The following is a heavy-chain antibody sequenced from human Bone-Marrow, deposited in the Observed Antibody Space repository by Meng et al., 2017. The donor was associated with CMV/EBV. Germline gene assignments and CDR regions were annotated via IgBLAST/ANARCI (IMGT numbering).Heavy chain of an antibody. CDR2: IGDSGRTL. J-gene: IGHJ6*02. V-gene: IGHV3-48*03. Sequence: GGSLRLSCAASGFTLSSYEMNWVRQAPGKGLEWIAYIGDSGRTLYYADSVKGRFTISSDNAENSLYLQMKSLRVEDTALYYCARDYRIAAAVTYYYGMDVWGQGTTVTVSS. D-gene: IGHD6-13*01. CDR3: ARDYRIAAAVTYYYGMDV. CDR1: GFTLSSYE.